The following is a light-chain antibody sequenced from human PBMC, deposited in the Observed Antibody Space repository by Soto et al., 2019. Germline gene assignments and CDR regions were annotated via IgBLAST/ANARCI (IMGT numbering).Light chain of an antibody. Sequence: EIVLTQSPGTLSLSPGERATLSCRASQSISSTFLAWYQQKPGQAPRLLIYGASSRATGIPDRFSGSGSGTDFTLTISRLEAEDFAVYYCQQCGGSPTFGQGTKVDIK. CDR3: QQCGGSPT. CDR2: GAS. V-gene: IGKV3-20*01. CDR1: QSISSTF. J-gene: IGKJ1*01.